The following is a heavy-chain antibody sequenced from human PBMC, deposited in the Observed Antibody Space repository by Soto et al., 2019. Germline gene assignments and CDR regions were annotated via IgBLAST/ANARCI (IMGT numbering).Heavy chain of an antibody. CDR3: ASILHSSGYSHDY. CDR1: GGSISSGGYY. J-gene: IGHJ4*02. D-gene: IGHD3-22*01. V-gene: IGHV4-31*03. CDR2: IYYSGST. Sequence: PSETLSLTCTVSGGSISSGGYYWSWIRQHPGKGLEWIGYIYYSGSTYYNPSLKSRVTISVDTSKNQFSLKLSSVTAADTAVYYCASILHSSGYSHDYWGQGTLVTVSS.